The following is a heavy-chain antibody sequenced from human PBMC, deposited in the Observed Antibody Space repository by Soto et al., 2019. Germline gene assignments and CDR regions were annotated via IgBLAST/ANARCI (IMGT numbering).Heavy chain of an antibody. CDR3: ARSPGGYYIE. CDR1: GFSFSSYW. J-gene: IGHJ3*01. Sequence: EVQLVESGGGLVQPGGSLRLSCADSGFSFSSYWMHWVRQGPGKGLVWVARINTEGSSTNYADSVEGRFTISRDYAKNTLYLQMNSLRAEDTAVYYCARSPGGYYIEWGQGTMVTISS. D-gene: IGHD2-15*01. V-gene: IGHV3-74*01. CDR2: INTEGSST.